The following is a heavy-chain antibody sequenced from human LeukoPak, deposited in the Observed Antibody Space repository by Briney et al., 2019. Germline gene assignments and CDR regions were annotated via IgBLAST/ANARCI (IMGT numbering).Heavy chain of an antibody. J-gene: IGHJ4*02. CDR2: ISSSGSTI. CDR1: GFTFSSYE. D-gene: IGHD3-16*01. CDR3: ARPSVRGSYGPFDH. V-gene: IGHV3-48*03. Sequence: GGSLRLSCAASGFTFSSYEMNWVRQAPGKGLEWVSYISSSGSTIYYADSVKGRFTISRDNAKNSLYLQKNSLRAEDTAVYYCARPSVRGSYGPFDHWGQGTLVTVSS.